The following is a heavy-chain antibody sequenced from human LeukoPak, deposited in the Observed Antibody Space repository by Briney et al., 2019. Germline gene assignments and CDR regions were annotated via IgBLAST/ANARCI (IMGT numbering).Heavy chain of an antibody. CDR1: GYSFTSYW. V-gene: IGHV5-51*01. CDR2: IYPGDSDT. Sequence: GESLKISCRGSGYSFTSYWIGWVRQMPGKGLEWMGIIYPGDSDTRYSPSFQGQVTISADKSISTAYLQWSSLKASDTAMYYCARANRYSSSWHPFDYWGQGTLVTVSS. J-gene: IGHJ4*02. CDR3: ARANRYSSSWHPFDY. D-gene: IGHD6-13*01.